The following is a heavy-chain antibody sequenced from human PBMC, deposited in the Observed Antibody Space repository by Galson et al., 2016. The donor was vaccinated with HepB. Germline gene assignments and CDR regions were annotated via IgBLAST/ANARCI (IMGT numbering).Heavy chain of an antibody. D-gene: IGHD2-8*02. CDR2: ICSDGRT. V-gene: IGHV3-53*01. Sequence: SLRLSCAVSGFSVSDNYMSWARHAPRKGLEWVSLICSDGRTHPAESVTGRFTIPRDNTKNTVYLQMNSLRVEDSAIYYCATRLGYRTGGTCFGRYWGQGSLVIVS. J-gene: IGHJ1*01. CDR3: ATRLGYRTGGTCFGRY. CDR1: GFSVSDNY.